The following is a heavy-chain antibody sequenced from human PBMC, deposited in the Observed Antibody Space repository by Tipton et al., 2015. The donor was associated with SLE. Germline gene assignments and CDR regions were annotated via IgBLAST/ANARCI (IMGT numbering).Heavy chain of an antibody. Sequence: TLSLTCTVSGGSISSGSYYWSWIRQPPGKGLEWIGYIYYSGSTNYNPSLKSRVTISVDTSKNQFSLKLSSVTAADTAVYYCARGRVDTALGYFDYWGQGTLVTVSS. CDR1: GGSISSGSYY. J-gene: IGHJ4*02. CDR3: ARGRVDTALGYFDY. CDR2: IYYSGST. D-gene: IGHD5-18*01. V-gene: IGHV4-61*01.